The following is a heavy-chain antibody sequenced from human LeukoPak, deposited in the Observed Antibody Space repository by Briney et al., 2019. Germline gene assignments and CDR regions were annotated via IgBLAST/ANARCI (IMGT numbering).Heavy chain of an antibody. J-gene: IGHJ4*02. D-gene: IGHD2-21*01. Sequence: SETLSLTCTVSGGSISSSNSYWGWILQPPGKGLEWIGTLSYSGSTYYNPSLKSRITISVDTSKSQFSLRLSSVTAADTALYYCARHIQGANVCDYWGQGTLVTVPS. CDR1: GGSISSSNSY. CDR2: LSYSGST. V-gene: IGHV4-39*01. CDR3: ARHIQGANVCDY.